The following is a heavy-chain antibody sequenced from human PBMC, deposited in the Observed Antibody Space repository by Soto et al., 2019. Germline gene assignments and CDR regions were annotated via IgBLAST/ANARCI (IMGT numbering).Heavy chain of an antibody. J-gene: IGHJ4*02. Sequence: GGSLRLSCAASGFTVSSNYMSWVRQAPGKGLEWVSVIYSGGSTYYADSVKGRFTISRDNSKNTLYLQMNSLRAEDTAVYYCARSLVGGGQYYFDYWGQGTLVTVSS. D-gene: IGHD2-8*02. V-gene: IGHV3-53*01. CDR2: IYSGGST. CDR3: ARSLVGGGQYYFDY. CDR1: GFTVSSNY.